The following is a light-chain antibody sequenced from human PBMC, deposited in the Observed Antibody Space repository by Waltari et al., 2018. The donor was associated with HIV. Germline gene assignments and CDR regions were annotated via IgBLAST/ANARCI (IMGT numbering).Light chain of an antibody. CDR1: NSDIGSYDY. CDR2: QVT. V-gene: IGLV2-8*01. J-gene: IGLJ2*01. Sequence: QSALTQPPSASGSPGQSVTLSCTGSNSDIGSYDYVSWYQLHPGKAPKLAISQVTKLPSCVSCRFSVSKSANSAFLNVSGLQAEDDADYYCSSFADIDVFYVLFGGGTRLTVL. CDR3: SSFADIDVFYVL.